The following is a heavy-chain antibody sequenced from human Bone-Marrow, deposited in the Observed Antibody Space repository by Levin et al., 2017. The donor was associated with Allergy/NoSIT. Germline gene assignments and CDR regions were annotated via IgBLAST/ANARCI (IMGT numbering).Heavy chain of an antibody. CDR1: GYTFTDHY. CDR2: VTPKSGHT. CDR3: AKDSYGSFDS. Sequence: ASVKVSCKASGYTFTDHYLHWVRQAPGQGLEWMGWVTPKSGHTKYAQKFQGRVTMTRDTSTSTAYLEVSGLRSDDTAVFYCAKDSYGSFDSWGQGTLVTVSS. D-gene: IGHD1-26*01. J-gene: IGHJ5*01. V-gene: IGHV1-2*02.